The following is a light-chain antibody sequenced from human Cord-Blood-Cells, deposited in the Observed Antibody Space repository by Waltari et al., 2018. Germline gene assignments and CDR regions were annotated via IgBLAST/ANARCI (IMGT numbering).Light chain of an antibody. J-gene: IGLJ2*01. CDR2: DVS. Sequence: QSALTQPASVSGSPGQSLTISCTGTSSDVGGYNYVPWYQQHPGKAPKLMIYDVSNRSSGVSNRFSVSKSGNTASLTISGLQAEDEADYYCSAYTSSSTVFGGGTKLTVL. CDR1: SSDVGGYNY. V-gene: IGLV2-14*01. CDR3: SAYTSSSTV.